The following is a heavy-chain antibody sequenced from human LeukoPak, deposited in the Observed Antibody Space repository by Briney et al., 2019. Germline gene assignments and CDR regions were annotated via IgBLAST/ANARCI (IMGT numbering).Heavy chain of an antibody. CDR1: GGSTSSYY. D-gene: IGHD3-10*01. CDR2: IYTSGST. CDR3: AREFGGLTMVRGVDCFDY. Sequence: SETLSLTCTVSGGSTSSYYWSWIRQPAGKGLEWIGRIYTSGSTNYNPSLKSRVTMSVDTSKNQFSLKLSSVTAADTAVYYCAREFGGLTMVRGVDCFDYWGQGTLVTVSS. V-gene: IGHV4-4*07. J-gene: IGHJ4*02.